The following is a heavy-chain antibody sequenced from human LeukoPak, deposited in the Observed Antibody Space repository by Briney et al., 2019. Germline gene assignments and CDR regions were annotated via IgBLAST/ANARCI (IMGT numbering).Heavy chain of an antibody. D-gene: IGHD6-13*01. J-gene: IGHJ4*02. Sequence: SVKVSCKASGGTFSSYAISWVRQAPGQGLEWMGRIIPIFGTANYAQKFQGRVTITTDESTSTAYMELSSLRSEDTAVYYCAKAKYSSSWAFDYWGQGTLVTVSS. CDR2: IIPIFGTA. V-gene: IGHV1-69*05. CDR1: GGTFSSYA. CDR3: AKAKYSSSWAFDY.